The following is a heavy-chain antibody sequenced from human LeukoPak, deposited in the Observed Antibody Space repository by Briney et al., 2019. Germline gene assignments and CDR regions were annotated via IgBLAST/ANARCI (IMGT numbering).Heavy chain of an antibody. CDR3: ARSSTDYGDYVP. D-gene: IGHD4-17*01. CDR2: IYYSGST. Sequence: SETLSLTCTVSGGSISSYYWSWIRQPPGKGLEWIGYIYYSGSTNYNPSLKSRVTISVDTSKNQFSLKLSSVTAADTAVYYCARSSTDYGDYVPWSQGTLVTVSS. J-gene: IGHJ4*02. V-gene: IGHV4-59*01. CDR1: GGSISSYY.